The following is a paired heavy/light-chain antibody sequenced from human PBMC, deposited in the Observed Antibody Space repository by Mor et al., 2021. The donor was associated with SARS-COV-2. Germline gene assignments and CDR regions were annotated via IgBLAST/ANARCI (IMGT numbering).Light chain of an antibody. V-gene: IGKV4-1*01. J-gene: IGKJ5*01. Sequence: DIVMTQSPDSLAVSLGERATINCKSSQTVLYSSNNRDYLSWYQRKPGQPPKLLISWASTRESGVPDRFSGSGSGTDFTLTISSLQAEDVAVYYCQQYYNTPVTFGQGTRLEIK. CDR2: WAS. CDR3: QQYYNTPVT. CDR1: QTVLYSSNNRDY.
Heavy chain of an antibody. CDR1: GFSFNRYA. CDR2: ISYDGSDK. Sequence: QVQLVESGGGVVQPGRSLRLSCAASGFSFNRYAMNWVRQAPGKGLEWVAVISYDGSDKNYADSVKGQFTISRDNSRNTLFLQMNSLKTEDTALYYCARGHYYYDSRPLEYWGQGTLVTVSS. V-gene: IGHV3-30-3*01. CDR3: ARGHYYYDSRPLEY. J-gene: IGHJ4*02. D-gene: IGHD3-22*01.